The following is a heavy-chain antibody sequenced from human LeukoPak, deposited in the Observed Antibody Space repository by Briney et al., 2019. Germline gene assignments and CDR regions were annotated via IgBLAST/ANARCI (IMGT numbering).Heavy chain of an antibody. V-gene: IGHV3-23*01. Sequence: PGGSLRLSCAASGFTFSSYAMSWVRQAPGKGLEWVSAISGSGGSTYYADSVKGRFTISRDNSKNTLYLQMNSLRAEDTAVYYCAKASSPIVVVVAAPDDYWGQGTLVTVSS. CDR1: GFTFSSYA. CDR2: ISGSGGST. J-gene: IGHJ4*02. CDR3: AKASSPIVVVVAAPDDY. D-gene: IGHD2-15*01.